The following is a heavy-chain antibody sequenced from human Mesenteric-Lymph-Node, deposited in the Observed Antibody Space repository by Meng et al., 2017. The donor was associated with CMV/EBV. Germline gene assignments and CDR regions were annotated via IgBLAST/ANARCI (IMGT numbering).Heavy chain of an antibody. Sequence: ASVKVSCKASGGTFSSYAISWVRQAPGQGLEWMGIINPSGGSTSYAQKFQGRVTMTRDTSTSTVYMELNSLRAEDTAVYYCAKASFNDFWSGTSGDSYGMDVWGQGTTVTVSS. V-gene: IGHV1-46*01. CDR3: AKASFNDFWSGTSGDSYGMDV. CDR1: GGTFSSYA. CDR2: INPSGGST. D-gene: IGHD3-3*01. J-gene: IGHJ6*02.